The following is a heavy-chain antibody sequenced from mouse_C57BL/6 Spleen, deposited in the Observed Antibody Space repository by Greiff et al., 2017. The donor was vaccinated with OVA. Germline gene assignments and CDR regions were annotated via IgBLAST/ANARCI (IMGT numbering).Heavy chain of an antibody. V-gene: IGHV1-15*01. CDR1: GYTFTDYE. CDR3: TGNYDND. J-gene: IGHJ2*01. D-gene: IGHD2-4*01. CDR2: IDPETGGT. Sequence: QVQLKQPGAELVRPGASVTLSCKASGYTFTDYEMHWVKQTPVHGLEWIGAIDPETGGTAYNQKFKGKAILTADKSSSTAYMELRSLTSEDSADYYCTGNYDNDWGQGTTLTVSS.